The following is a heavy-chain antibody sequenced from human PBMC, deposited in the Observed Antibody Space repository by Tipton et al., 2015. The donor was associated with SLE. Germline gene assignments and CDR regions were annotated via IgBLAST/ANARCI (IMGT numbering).Heavy chain of an antibody. CDR2: IYYSGST. CDR3: ARGGVDYGGAYFDY. J-gene: IGHJ4*02. Sequence: TLSLTCTVSGGSISSSGYYWSWIRQPPGKGLEWIGYIYYSGSTNYNPSLKSRVTISVDTSKNQFSLKLSSVTAADTAVYYCARGGVDYGGAYFDYWGQGTLVTVSS. D-gene: IGHD4-23*01. CDR1: GGSISSSGYY. V-gene: IGHV4-61*08.